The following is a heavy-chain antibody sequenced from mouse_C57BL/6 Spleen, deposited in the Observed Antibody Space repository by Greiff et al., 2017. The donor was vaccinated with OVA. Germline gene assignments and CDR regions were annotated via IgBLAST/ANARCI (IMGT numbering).Heavy chain of an antibody. J-gene: IGHJ4*01. CDR3: ARWHYGSSRYAMDY. V-gene: IGHV1-50*01. D-gene: IGHD1-1*01. CDR2: IDPSDSYT. CDR1: GYTFTSYW. Sequence: QVQLQQPGAELVKPGASVKLSCKASGYTFTSYWMQWVKQRPGQGLEWIGEIDPSDSYTNYNQKFKGKATLTVDTSSSTAYIQLSSLTSEDSAVYYCARWHYGSSRYAMDYWGQGTSVTVSS.